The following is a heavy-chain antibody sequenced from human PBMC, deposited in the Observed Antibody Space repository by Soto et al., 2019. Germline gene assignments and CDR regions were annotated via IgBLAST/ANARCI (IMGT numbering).Heavy chain of an antibody. D-gene: IGHD1-26*01. CDR1: GFTFNIYA. V-gene: IGHV3-23*01. CDR3: AKDWGRGGATADYYYALDV. CDR2: ISGSGGSM. J-gene: IGHJ6*02. Sequence: TWGSLRLSCAASGFTFNIYAISFFGHSPLKGLEWVSIISGSGGSMYYADSVKGRFTISRDNSKNTVYLQMNTLRAEDTAVYYCAKDWGRGGATADYYYALDVWGQGTTVTVSS.